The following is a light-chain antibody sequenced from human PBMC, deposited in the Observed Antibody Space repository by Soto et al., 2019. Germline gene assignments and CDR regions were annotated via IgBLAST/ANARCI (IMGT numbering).Light chain of an antibody. CDR2: NNN. V-gene: IGLV1-47*02. J-gene: IGLJ2*01. Sequence: QSVLTQPPSASGTPGQRVTISCSGSSSNIGSNYVYWYQQVPGTTPKLLIYNNNQRPSGVPDRFSGSKSGTSASLAISGLRSADEADYYCAVWDDSLRGREVFGGGTKVTVL. CDR3: AVWDDSLRGREV. CDR1: SSNIGSNY.